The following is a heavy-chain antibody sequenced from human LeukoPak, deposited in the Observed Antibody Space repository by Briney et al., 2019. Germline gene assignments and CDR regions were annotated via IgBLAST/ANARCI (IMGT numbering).Heavy chain of an antibody. J-gene: IGHJ4*02. CDR1: GYTFTDYY. Sequence: VASVKVSCKASGYTFTDYYMHWVRQAPGQGLEWMGWINPNSGGTKYAQKFQGSGTMTRDTSISTAYMELSRLTSDDTAVYYCARDPNSSAYYFDYWGQGTLVTVSS. V-gene: IGHV1-2*02. CDR3: ARDPNSSAYYFDY. CDR2: INPNSGGT. D-gene: IGHD6-6*01.